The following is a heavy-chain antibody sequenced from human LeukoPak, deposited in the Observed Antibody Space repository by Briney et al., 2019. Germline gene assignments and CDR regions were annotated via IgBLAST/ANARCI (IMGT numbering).Heavy chain of an antibody. V-gene: IGHV3-23*01. CDR1: GFTFSSYA. CDR3: AKHADYDFWSGYFYGNYYMDV. D-gene: IGHD3-3*01. J-gene: IGHJ6*03. CDR2: ISGSGGST. Sequence: PGGSLRLSCAASGFTFSSYAMSWVRQAPGKGLEWVSAISGSGGSTYYADSVKGRFTISRDNSKNTLYLQMNSLRAEDTAVYYCAKHADYDFWSGYFYGNYYMDVWGKGTTVTVSS.